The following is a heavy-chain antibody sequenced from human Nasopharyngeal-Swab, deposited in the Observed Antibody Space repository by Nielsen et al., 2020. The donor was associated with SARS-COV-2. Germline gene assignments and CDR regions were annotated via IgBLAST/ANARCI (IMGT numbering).Heavy chain of an antibody. J-gene: IGHJ6*02. V-gene: IGHV4-61*02. Sequence: SCTVSGGSISSDSYYWSWIRQPAGQGLEWIGRIYTTGTTNYNPSLRSRVTISVDTSKNQFSLKLSSVSAADTAFYYCARLYGDYYYGLDVWGQGTTVTVSS. CDR3: ARLYGDYYYGLDV. CDR2: IYTTGTT. D-gene: IGHD3-10*01. CDR1: GGSISSDSYY.